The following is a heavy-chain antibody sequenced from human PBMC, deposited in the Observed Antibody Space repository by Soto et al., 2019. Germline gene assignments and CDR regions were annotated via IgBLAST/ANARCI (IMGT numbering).Heavy chain of an antibody. CDR3: ARDRAKWKDYYYYGMDD. V-gene: IGHV4-30-4*01. CDR2: IYYSGST. CDR1: DGSISSGDDF. Sequence: QVQLQESGPGLVKPSQTLSLTCTVSDGSISSGDDFWTWVRQPPGKGLEWIGYIYYSGSTYYNPSLKSRLTMSVDTSKNQFSLKLSSVTAADTAVYYCARDRAKWKDYYYYGMDDWGQGTTVTVSS. D-gene: IGHD1-20*01. J-gene: IGHJ6*02.